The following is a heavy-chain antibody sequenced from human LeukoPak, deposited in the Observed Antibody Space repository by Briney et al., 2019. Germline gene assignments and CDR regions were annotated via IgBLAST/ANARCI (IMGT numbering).Heavy chain of an antibody. J-gene: IGHJ4*02. CDR1: GGSFSGYY. V-gene: IGHV4-34*01. D-gene: IGHD1-26*01. Sequence: PSETLSLTCVVYGGSFSGYYWSWLRQPPGKGLEWIGEINHSGSTNYNPSLKSRVTISVDTSKNQFSLKLSSVTAADTAVYYCARGFGASGNIHWDYWGQGTLVTVSS. CDR3: ARGFGASGNIHWDY. CDR2: INHSGST.